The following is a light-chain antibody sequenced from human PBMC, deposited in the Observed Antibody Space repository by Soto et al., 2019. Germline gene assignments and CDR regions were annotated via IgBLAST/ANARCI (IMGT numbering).Light chain of an antibody. J-gene: IGKJ1*01. V-gene: IGKV3-20*01. Sequence: EIVLTQSPGTLSLSPGERATLSCRASQSVSNNYLAWYQQKPGQGPRLLIYGASRRATGIPDRFSGSGSGTDFTLTVSRLEPEDFAVYYCQQYGRSPPWTFGQGTKVEIK. CDR1: QSVSNNY. CDR3: QQYGRSPPWT. CDR2: GAS.